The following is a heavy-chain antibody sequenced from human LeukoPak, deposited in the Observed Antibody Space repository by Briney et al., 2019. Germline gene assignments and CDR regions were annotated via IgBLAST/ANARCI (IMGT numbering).Heavy chain of an antibody. Sequence: GGSLRLSCAASGFTFNTYAMSWVRQAPGKGLEWVSSISSSSSYIYYADSVKGRFTISRDNAKNSLYLQMNSLRAEDTAVYYCASTLVGALYFDYWGQGTLVTVSS. CDR1: GFTFNTYA. J-gene: IGHJ4*02. V-gene: IGHV3-21*01. D-gene: IGHD1-26*01. CDR3: ASTLVGALYFDY. CDR2: ISSSSSYI.